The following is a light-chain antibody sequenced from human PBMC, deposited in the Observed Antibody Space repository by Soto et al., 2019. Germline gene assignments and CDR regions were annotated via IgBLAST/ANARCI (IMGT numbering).Light chain of an antibody. CDR1: SRDIEAYDY. CDR3: SSYTSSSTYV. Sequence: QSALTQPRSVSGSPGQSVAISCTGTSRDIEAYDYVSWYQQHPGKAPKLIISEVNKRPPGVPDRFSGSQSGKTASLTISGLRAEDEADYYCSSYTSSSTYVFGPGTKVTVL. J-gene: IGLJ1*01. CDR2: EVN. V-gene: IGLV2-11*01.